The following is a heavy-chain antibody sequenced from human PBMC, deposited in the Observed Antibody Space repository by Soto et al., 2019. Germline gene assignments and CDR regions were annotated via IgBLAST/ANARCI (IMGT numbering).Heavy chain of an antibody. CDR3: ARESYDFWSGAGGPHYYYGMDV. V-gene: IGHV3-53*02. CDR1: GFTVSSNY. J-gene: IGHJ6*02. D-gene: IGHD3-3*01. CDR2: NYSGGST. Sequence: EVQLVETGGGLIQPGGSLRLSCAASGFTVSSNYMSWVRQAPGKGLEWVSVNYSGGSTYYADSVKGRFTIPRDNYKNTLYLPMTSLRAEDTAVDYCARESYDFWSGAGGPHYYYGMDVWGQGTTVTVSS.